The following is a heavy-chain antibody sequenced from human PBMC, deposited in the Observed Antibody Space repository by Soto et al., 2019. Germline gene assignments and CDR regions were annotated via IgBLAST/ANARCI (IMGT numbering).Heavy chain of an antibody. J-gene: IGHJ3*02. CDR1: GGTFSSYT. CDR3: ARSWAVGATAAFDI. Sequence: SVKVSCKASGGTFSSYTISWVRQAPGQGLEWMGRIIPILGIANYAQKFQGRVTITADKSTSTAYMELSSLRSEDTAVYYCARSWAVGATAAFDIWGQGTMVTVSS. CDR2: IIPILGIA. D-gene: IGHD1-26*01. V-gene: IGHV1-69*02.